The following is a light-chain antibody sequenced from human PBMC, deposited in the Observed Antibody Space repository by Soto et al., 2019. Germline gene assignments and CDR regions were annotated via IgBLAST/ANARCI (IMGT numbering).Light chain of an antibody. CDR2: DAS. CDR1: QNIDNF. Sequence: EIVMTQSPATLSVSPGERATLSCRASQNIDNFLVWYQQKPGQAPRLLIYDASKRATGIPARFSGSGSGTDFTLTISSLEPEDFAVYYCQQRYTLITFGPGTKVDIK. V-gene: IGKV3-11*01. CDR3: QQRYTLIT. J-gene: IGKJ3*01.